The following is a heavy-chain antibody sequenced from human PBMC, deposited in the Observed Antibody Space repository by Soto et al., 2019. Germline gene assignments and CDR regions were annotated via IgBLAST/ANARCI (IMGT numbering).Heavy chain of an antibody. V-gene: IGHV1-8*01. CDR3: ARLYIVVVPAAMGGRNYYYYGMDV. J-gene: IGHJ6*02. Sequence: ASVKVSCKASGYTFTSYDINWVRQATGQGGEWMGWMNPNSGNTGYAQKFQGRVTMTRNTSISTAYMELSSLRSEDTAVDYCARLYIVVVPAAMGGRNYYYYGMDVWGQGTTVTVSS. D-gene: IGHD2-2*01. CDR2: MNPNSGNT. CDR1: GYTFTSYD.